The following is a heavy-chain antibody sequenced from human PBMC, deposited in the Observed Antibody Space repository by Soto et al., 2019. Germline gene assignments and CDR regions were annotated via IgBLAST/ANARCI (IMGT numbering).Heavy chain of an antibody. J-gene: IGHJ2*01. CDR3: ARHLIVSIGDPWYFDL. V-gene: IGHV4-59*08. CDR2: IYYSGDT. CDR1: GGSISGYY. D-gene: IGHD1-26*01. Sequence: QVQLQESGPGLVKPSETLSLTCTVSGGSISGYYWSWIRQPPGKGLEWVGYIYYSGDTNSTPSLKSRVTMSVATSKNHFSLNLSSVTAADTAVYYCARHLIVSIGDPWYFDLWGRGTLVTVSS.